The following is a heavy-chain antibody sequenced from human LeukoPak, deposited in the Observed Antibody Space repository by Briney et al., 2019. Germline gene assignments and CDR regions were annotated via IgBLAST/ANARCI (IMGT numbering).Heavy chain of an antibody. CDR2: ISDTNDYT. J-gene: IGHJ6*02. CDR1: GFTFRSYA. CDR3: AKSRSRADYDMDV. V-gene: IGHV3-23*01. Sequence: GGSLRLSCAASGFTFRSYAMTWVRQAPGKGLEWVSCISDTNDYTYYRDSVKGRFTVSRDNSKNTLYLQMNSLRAEDTAVYYCAKSRSRADYDMDVWGQGTTVTVSS. D-gene: IGHD1-14*01.